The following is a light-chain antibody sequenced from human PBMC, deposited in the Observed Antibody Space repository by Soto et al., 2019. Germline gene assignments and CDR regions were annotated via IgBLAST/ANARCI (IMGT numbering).Light chain of an antibody. V-gene: IGKV1-39*01. J-gene: IGKJ4*01. CDR2: ASS. CDR1: QSIYTY. Sequence: DIQLTQSPSSLSASVGDRVTINCRASQSIYTYLNWFQLKPGKGPKLLIFASSSLQSGVPSRFSGSESGADFSLTISSLQPEDFATYYCQQTYSNTLSFGGGTRV. CDR3: QQTYSNTLS.